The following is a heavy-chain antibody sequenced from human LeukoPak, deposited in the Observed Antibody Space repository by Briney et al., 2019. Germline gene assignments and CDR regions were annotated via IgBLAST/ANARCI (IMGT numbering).Heavy chain of an antibody. J-gene: IGHJ5*02. CDR2: ISYDGSNK. CDR3: ARDPGYRGESGWFDP. V-gene: IGHV3-30*04. CDR1: GFTFSSYA. D-gene: IGHD5-18*01. Sequence: GGSLRLSCAASGFTFSSYAMHWVRQAPGKGLEWVAVISYDGSNKYYADSVKGRFTISRDNSKNTLYLQMNSLRAEDTAVYYCARDPGYRGESGWFDPWGQGTLVTVSS.